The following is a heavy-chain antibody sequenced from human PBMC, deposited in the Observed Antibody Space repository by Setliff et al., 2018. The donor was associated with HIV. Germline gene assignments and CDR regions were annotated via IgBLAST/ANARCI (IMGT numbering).Heavy chain of an antibody. CDR3: ARAHSGSYYYYYYMDV. CDR1: GYTFTHYA. V-gene: IGHV1-18*01. Sequence: ASVKVSCKTSGYTFTHYAVSWVRQAPGQGLEWMGWISTYNGNTNYALKLQGRVTMTTDTSTSTAYMEMRSLRSDDTAVYYCARAHSGSYYYYYYMDVWGKGTTVTVSS. J-gene: IGHJ6*03. D-gene: IGHD1-26*01. CDR2: ISTYNGNT.